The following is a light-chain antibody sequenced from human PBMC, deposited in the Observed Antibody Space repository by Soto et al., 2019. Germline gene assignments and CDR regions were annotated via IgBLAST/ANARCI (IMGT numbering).Light chain of an antibody. V-gene: IGLV3-9*01. CDR3: QVWDSSTPVV. J-gene: IGLJ2*01. CDR2: RID. Sequence: SYELTQPLSVSVALGQTARITCGGKNIASKNVHWYQQKPGQAPVLVIYRIDNRPSGIPERFSGSNSGNTATLTITRAQAGDEADYYCQVWDSSTPVVFGGGTKLTVL. CDR1: NIASKN.